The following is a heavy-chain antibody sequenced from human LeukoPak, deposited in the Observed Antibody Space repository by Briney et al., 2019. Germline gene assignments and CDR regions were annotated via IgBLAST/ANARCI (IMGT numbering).Heavy chain of an antibody. V-gene: IGHV3-11*01. D-gene: IGHD3-3*01. CDR3: ASRVAFDI. CDR1: GFTFSDYY. J-gene: IGHJ3*02. Sequence: GGSLRLSCAASGFTFSDYYMSWIRQAPGKGLEWVSYIDGSSSRINYADSVKGRFTISRDNAKNSLFLQMNSLTVEDTAVYYYASRVAFDIWGLGTMVTVSS. CDR2: IDGSSSRI.